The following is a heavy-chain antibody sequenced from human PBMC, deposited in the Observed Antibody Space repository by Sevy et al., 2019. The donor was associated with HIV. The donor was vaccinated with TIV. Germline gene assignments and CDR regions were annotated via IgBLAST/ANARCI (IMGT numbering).Heavy chain of an antibody. Sequence: GGSLRLSCIAYGFTFKDYYMSWIHQAPGKGLEWVSYISSSRYNSLFYSDSVKGRFTISRDNAKNSLFLEMNDLTADDTALYYCARDAGGTHGHYYAMDVWGQGTTVTVSS. CDR1: GFTFKDYY. J-gene: IGHJ6*02. D-gene: IGHD1-26*01. V-gene: IGHV3-11*01. CDR2: ISSSRYNSL. CDR3: ARDAGGTHGHYYAMDV.